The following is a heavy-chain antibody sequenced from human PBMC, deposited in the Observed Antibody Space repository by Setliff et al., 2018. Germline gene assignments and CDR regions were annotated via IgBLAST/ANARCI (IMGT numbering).Heavy chain of an antibody. D-gene: IGHD3-16*01. CDR3: RFWSYVYKNDY. CDR2: INPSGTT. J-gene: IGHJ4*02. V-gene: IGHV4-34*01. Sequence: KPSETLSLTCTFYGGPFSDYYWGWVRQTPGKGLEWIAEINPSGTTNYIPSLKSRPTISVDTSKRQFSLKLNSVTAADTAVYYCRFWSYVYKNDYWAQGTLVTVSS. CDR1: GGPFSDYY.